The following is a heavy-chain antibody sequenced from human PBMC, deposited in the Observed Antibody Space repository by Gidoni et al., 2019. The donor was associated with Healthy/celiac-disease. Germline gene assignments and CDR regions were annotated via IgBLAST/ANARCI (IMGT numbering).Heavy chain of an antibody. Sequence: EVQLVEYGGGLVQPGRSLRLSCAASGFTFDDYAMHWVRQAPGMGLEWVSVISWNSGSIGYADSVKGRFTISRDNSKNSLYLQMNSLRAEDTALYYCAKDIGIAVAGSFDYWGQGTLGHRLL. J-gene: IGHJ4*02. CDR1: GFTFDDYA. CDR3: AKDIGIAVAGSFDY. V-gene: IGHV3-9*01. D-gene: IGHD6-19*01. CDR2: ISWNSGSI.